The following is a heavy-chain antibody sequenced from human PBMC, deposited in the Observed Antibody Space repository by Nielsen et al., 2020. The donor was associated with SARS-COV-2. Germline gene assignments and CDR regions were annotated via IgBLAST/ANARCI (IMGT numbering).Heavy chain of an antibody. CDR1: GFTFSGSA. J-gene: IGHJ6*03. CDR3: AKFGTSGYYPHYYYCYMDV. Sequence: GESLKISCAASGFTFSGSAMHWVRQASGKGLEWVGRIRSKANSYATAYAASVKGRFTISRDNSKNTLYLQMNSLTAEDTAVYYCAKFGTSGYYPHYYYCYMDVWGKGTTVSVSS. V-gene: IGHV3-73*01. D-gene: IGHD3-22*01. CDR2: IRSKANSYAT.